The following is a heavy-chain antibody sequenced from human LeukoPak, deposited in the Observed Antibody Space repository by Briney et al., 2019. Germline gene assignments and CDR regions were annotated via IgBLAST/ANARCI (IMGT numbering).Heavy chain of an antibody. J-gene: IGHJ3*02. CDR3: AKIRYSSGWYFNDAFDI. V-gene: IGHV3-23*01. CDR2: ISGSGGST. Sequence: SGGSLRLSCAASGFTFSSYAMSWVRQAPGKGLEWVSAISGSGGSTYYADSVKGRFTISRDNSKNTLYLQMNSLGAEDTAVYYCAKIRYSSGWYFNDAFDIWGQGTMVTVSS. CDR1: GFTFSSYA. D-gene: IGHD6-19*01.